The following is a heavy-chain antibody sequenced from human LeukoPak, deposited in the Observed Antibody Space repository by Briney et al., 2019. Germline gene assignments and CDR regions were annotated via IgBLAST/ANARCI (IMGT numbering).Heavy chain of an antibody. CDR1: GGSFSGYY. Sequence: KPSETLSLTCAVYGGSFSGYYWSWIRQPPGKGLEWIGEINHSGSTNYNPSLKSRVTISVDTSKNQFSLKLSSVTAADTAVYYCATTSPTRYSSPSRDYWGQGTLVTVSS. J-gene: IGHJ4*02. D-gene: IGHD6-6*01. V-gene: IGHV4-34*01. CDR2: INHSGST. CDR3: ATTSPTRYSSPSRDY.